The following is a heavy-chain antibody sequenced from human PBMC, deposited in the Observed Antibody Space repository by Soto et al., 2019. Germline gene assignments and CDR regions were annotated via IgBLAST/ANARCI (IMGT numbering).Heavy chain of an antibody. CDR2: IIPIFGTA. CDR3: ARDLGAVAGIADLDY. J-gene: IGHJ4*02. CDR1: GGTFSSYA. V-gene: IGHV1-69*13. Sequence: ASVKVSCKASGGTFSSYAISWVRQAPGQELEWMGGIIPIFGTANYAQKFQGRVTITADESTSTAYMELSSLRSEDTAVYYCARDLGAVAGIADLDYWGQGTLVNVSS. D-gene: IGHD6-19*01.